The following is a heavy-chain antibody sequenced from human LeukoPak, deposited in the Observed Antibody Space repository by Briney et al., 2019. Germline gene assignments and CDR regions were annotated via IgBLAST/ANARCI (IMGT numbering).Heavy chain of an antibody. CDR1: GSSISSSSYY. Sequence: SETLSLTCTVSGSSISSSSYYWGWIRQPPGKGLEWIGSIYYSGSTYYNPSLKSRVTISVDASKNQFSLKLSSVTAADTAVYYCARHPAVAGSSWFDPWGQGTLVTVSS. CDR3: ARHPAVAGSSWFDP. CDR2: IYYSGST. D-gene: IGHD6-19*01. J-gene: IGHJ5*02. V-gene: IGHV4-39*01.